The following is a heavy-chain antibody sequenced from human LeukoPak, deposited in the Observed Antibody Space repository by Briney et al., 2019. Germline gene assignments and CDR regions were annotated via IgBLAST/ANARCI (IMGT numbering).Heavy chain of an antibody. V-gene: IGHV3-30*04. CDR3: ASSGSCGSPKFDY. CDR2: ISYDGSNK. D-gene: IGHD1-26*01. J-gene: IGHJ4*02. Sequence: GGSLRLSCAASGFTFSSYAMHWVRQAPGKGLEWVAVISYDGSNKYYADSVKGRFTISRDNSKNTLYLQMNSLRAEDTAVYYCASSGSCGSPKFDYWGQGTLVTVSS. CDR1: GFTFSSYA.